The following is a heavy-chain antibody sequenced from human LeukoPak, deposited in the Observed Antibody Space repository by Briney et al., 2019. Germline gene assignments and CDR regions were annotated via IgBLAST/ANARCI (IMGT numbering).Heavy chain of an antibody. V-gene: IGHV3-11*01. CDR3: ARVSGKVVPAAPVDY. CDR2: ISSSGSTI. Sequence: GGSLRLSCAASGFTFSDYYMSWIRQAPGKGLEWVSYISSSGSTIYYADSVKGRFTISRDNAKNSLYLQMNSLRAEDTAVYYCARVSGKVVPAAPVDYWGQGTLVTVSS. CDR1: GFTFSDYY. D-gene: IGHD2-2*01. J-gene: IGHJ4*02.